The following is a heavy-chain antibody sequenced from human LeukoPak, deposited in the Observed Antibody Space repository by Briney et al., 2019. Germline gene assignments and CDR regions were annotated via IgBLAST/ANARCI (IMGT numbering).Heavy chain of an antibody. Sequence: KPSETLSLTCTVSGGSISSYYWSWIRQPPEKGLEWIGYTHYSGSTKYNPSLKSRLTMSLDTSKNQFSLRLSSVTAADTAVYFCARDRPRQWLVTSRGFDIWGQGTMVTVSS. J-gene: IGHJ3*02. V-gene: IGHV4-59*01. CDR3: ARDRPRQWLVTSRGFDI. D-gene: IGHD6-19*01. CDR2: THYSGST. CDR1: GGSISSYY.